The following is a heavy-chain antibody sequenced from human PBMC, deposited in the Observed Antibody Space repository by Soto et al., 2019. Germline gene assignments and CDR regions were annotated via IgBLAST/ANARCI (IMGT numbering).Heavy chain of an antibody. CDR2: ISHDGGDA. CDR3: AAGHRGLTGIPAVITGPTWFDA. J-gene: IGHJ5*01. CDR1: GFTFGVYN. Sequence: QARLEASGGGVLQVGTSVRLSCASSGFTFGVYNMQWVRQAPGRGLESVAVISHDGGDAYYADSVEGRFTISRDNSQNILFLRMNSLSLEDTAVYYCAAGHRGLTGIPAVITGPTWFDARGQGVLVSVSS. D-gene: IGHD2-21*01. V-gene: IGHV3-30*03.